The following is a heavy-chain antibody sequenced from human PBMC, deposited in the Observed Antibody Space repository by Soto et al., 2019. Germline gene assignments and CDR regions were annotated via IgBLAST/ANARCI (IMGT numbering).Heavy chain of an antibody. CDR3: ARYVGVVTANHFDY. CDR1: GGSISSYY. J-gene: IGHJ4*02. CDR2: IYYSGST. Sequence: SETLSLTCTVSGGSISSYYWSWIRQPPGKGLEWIGYIYYSGSTNYNPSLKSRVTISVDTSKNQFSLKLSSVTAADTAVYYCARYVGVVTANHFDYWGQGTLVTVSS. V-gene: IGHV4-59*08. D-gene: IGHD2-21*02.